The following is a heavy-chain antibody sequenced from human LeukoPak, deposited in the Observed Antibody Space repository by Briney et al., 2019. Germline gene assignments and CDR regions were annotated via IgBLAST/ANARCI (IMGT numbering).Heavy chain of an antibody. Sequence: GGSLRLSCAASGFTFSRHTMNWVRQAPGKGLEWVSYISSSSSTIYYADSVKGRFTISRDNAKNSLYLQMNSLRAEDTAVYYCARDGIAAAGRRWFDPWGQGTLVTVSS. CDR3: ARDGIAAAGRRWFDP. J-gene: IGHJ5*02. CDR2: ISSSSSTI. V-gene: IGHV3-48*01. CDR1: GFTFSRHT. D-gene: IGHD6-13*01.